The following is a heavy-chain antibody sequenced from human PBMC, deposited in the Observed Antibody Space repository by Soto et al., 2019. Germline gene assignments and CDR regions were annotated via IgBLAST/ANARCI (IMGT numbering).Heavy chain of an antibody. V-gene: IGHV1-69*06. Sequence: QVQLVQSGAEVRKPGSSVKVSCGTSGNTFINYAISWVRQAPGQGLEWMGGIIPFYGTTSYTQNFQGGVTFSADIAMTTVYMELSSLKPRDTAVYYCVRSPLIRGVVRGLDVWGQGTTITVSS. J-gene: IGHJ6*02. CDR2: IIPFYGTT. D-gene: IGHD3-10*01. CDR3: VRSPLIRGVVRGLDV. CDR1: GNTFINYA.